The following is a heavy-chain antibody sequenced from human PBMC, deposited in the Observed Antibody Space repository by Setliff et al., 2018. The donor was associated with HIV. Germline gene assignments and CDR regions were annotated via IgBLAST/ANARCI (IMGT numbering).Heavy chain of an antibody. Sequence: ASETLSLTCVVYGGSFTNYYWSWIRQPPGKGLECIGEINHSGSTNYNPSLKSRVTISVDTSKNQFSLKLSSVTAADTAVYFCARDAQSTPLVKPFDLWGQGTLVTVS. J-gene: IGHJ3*01. CDR3: ARDAQSTPLVKPFDL. CDR2: INHSGST. CDR1: GGSFTNYY. D-gene: IGHD3-16*01. V-gene: IGHV4-34*01.